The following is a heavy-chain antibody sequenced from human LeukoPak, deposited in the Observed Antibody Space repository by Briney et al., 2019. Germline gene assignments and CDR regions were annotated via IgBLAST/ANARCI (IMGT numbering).Heavy chain of an antibody. CDR1: GFSFSGHW. V-gene: IGHV3-74*01. CDR2: ISPTGSTT. Sequence: GGSQRLSCIASGFSFSGHWMHWARQLPGKGLVWVSRISPTGSTTSYADSVKGRFTISRDNGKSSLYLQMNSLRAEDTALYYCATSYDMGWLIGYWGQGTLVTVSS. J-gene: IGHJ4*02. CDR3: ATSYDMGWLIGY. D-gene: IGHD3/OR15-3a*01.